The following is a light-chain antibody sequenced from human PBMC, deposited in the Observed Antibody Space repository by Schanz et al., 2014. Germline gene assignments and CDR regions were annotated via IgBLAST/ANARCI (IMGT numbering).Light chain of an antibody. Sequence: QSALTQPASVSGSPGQSITISCTGTSSDIGNYNYVSWYQQYPGKAPKLIIYDVSNRPSGVSNRFSGSKSGNMASLTISGLQAEDEADYYCSSYTSSSTRVFGGGTKLTVL. V-gene: IGLV2-14*01. CDR3: SSYTSSSTRV. CDR2: DVS. CDR1: SSDIGNYNY. J-gene: IGLJ2*01.